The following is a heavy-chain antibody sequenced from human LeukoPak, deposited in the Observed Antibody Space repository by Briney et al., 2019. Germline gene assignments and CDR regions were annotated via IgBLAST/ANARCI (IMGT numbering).Heavy chain of an antibody. CDR2: ITGSGSDI. J-gene: IGHJ4*02. D-gene: IGHD4-17*01. CDR1: GFTFSSYT. CDR3: ARDVYGDYANDY. V-gene: IGHV3-21*01. Sequence: GGSLRLSCAASGFTFSSYTMNWVRQAPGEGLEWVSSITGSGSDIYYADSVKGRFTISRDNAKNSLYLQMNSLGAEDTAVYYCARDVYGDYANDYWGQGTLVTVSS.